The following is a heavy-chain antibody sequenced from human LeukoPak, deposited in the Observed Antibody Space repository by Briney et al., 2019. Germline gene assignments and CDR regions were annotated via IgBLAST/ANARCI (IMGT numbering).Heavy chain of an antibody. CDR1: GFTFSSYG. CDR3: AKDRGTMVRGVLYYFDY. V-gene: IGHV3-30*18. Sequence: GRSLRLSCAASGFTFSSYGMHWVRQAPGEGLEWVAVISYDGSNKYYADSVKGRFTISRDNSKNTLYLQMNSLRAEDTAVYYCAKDRGTMVRGVLYYFDYWGQGTLVTVSS. D-gene: IGHD3-10*01. CDR2: ISYDGSNK. J-gene: IGHJ4*02.